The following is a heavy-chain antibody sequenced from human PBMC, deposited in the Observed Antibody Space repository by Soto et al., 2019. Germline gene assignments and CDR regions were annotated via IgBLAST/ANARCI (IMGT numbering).Heavy chain of an antibody. CDR1: GFTFSSYA. CDR2: ISYDGSNK. J-gene: IGHJ3*02. V-gene: IGHV3-30-3*01. D-gene: IGHD4-17*01. CDR3: ARDPTVSLLAFDI. Sequence: QVQLVESGGGVVQPGRSLRLSCAASGFTFSSYAMHWVRQAPGKGLEWVAVISYDGSNKYYADSVKGRFTISRDNSKNTLYLQMNSLRAEDTAVYYCARDPTVSLLAFDIWGQGTMVTVSS.